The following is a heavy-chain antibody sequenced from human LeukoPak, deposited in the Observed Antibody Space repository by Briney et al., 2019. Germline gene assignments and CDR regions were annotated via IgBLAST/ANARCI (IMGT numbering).Heavy chain of an antibody. Sequence: GGSLRLSCVASGFTFSSYWMSWVRQAPGKGLEWVANINQDGSEKYDVDSAKGRFTISRDNAKNSLYLQMNSLRAEDTAVYYCARDFRFLEDYWGQGTLVTVSS. CDR2: INQDGSEK. J-gene: IGHJ4*02. CDR1: GFTFSSYW. CDR3: ARDFRFLEDY. D-gene: IGHD3-3*01. V-gene: IGHV3-7*01.